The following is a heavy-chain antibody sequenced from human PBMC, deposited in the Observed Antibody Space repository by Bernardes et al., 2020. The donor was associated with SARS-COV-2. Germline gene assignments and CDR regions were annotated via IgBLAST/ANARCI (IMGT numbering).Heavy chain of an antibody. V-gene: IGHV6-1*01. CDR3: ARDREFYHYGMDV. CDR2: TYFRSKWYN. CDR1: GDSVSSASAA. J-gene: IGHJ6*02. Sequence: SQTLSLTCAISGDSVSSASAAWTWIRQSPSRGLEWLGRTYFRSKWYNDYAPSVKSRITINPDTSKNQFSLQLKSVTPEDTAIYYCARDREFYHYGMDVWGQGTTVTVS. D-gene: IGHD3-10*01.